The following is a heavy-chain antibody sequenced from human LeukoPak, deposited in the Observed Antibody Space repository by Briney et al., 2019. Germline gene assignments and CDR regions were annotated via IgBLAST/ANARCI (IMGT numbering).Heavy chain of an antibody. V-gene: IGHV1-69*06. CDR2: IIPIFGTA. D-gene: IGHD6-19*01. J-gene: IGHJ6*03. CDR3: ASGDIAVAGRDYYYYYYMDV. CDR1: GGTFSSYA. Sequence: ASVKVSCKASGGTFSSYAISWVRQAPGQGLEWMRGIIPIFGTANYAQKFQGRVTITADKSTSTAYMELSSLRSEDTAVYYCASGDIAVAGRDYYYYYYMDVWGKGTTVTVSS.